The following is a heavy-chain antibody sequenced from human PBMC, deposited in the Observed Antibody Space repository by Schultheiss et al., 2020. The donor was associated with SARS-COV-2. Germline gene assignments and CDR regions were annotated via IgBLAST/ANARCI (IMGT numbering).Heavy chain of an antibody. CDR1: GFTFSDYY. CDR3: ARDQPGHYYDSSGPSAFDI. J-gene: IGHJ3*02. V-gene: IGHV3-11*06. D-gene: IGHD3-22*01. Sequence: GESLKISCAASGFTFSDYYMSWIRQAPGKGLEWVSYISSSSSYTNYADSVKGRFTISRDNAKNSLYLQMNSLRAEDTAVYYCARDQPGHYYDSSGPSAFDIWGQGTMVTVSS. CDR2: ISSSSSYT.